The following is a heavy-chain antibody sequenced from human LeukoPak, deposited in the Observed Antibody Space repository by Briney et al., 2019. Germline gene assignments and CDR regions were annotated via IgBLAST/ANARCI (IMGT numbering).Heavy chain of an antibody. V-gene: IGHV5-51*01. CDR3: ARRGLYYDSSGWHFDY. J-gene: IGHJ4*02. D-gene: IGHD3-22*01. CDR2: IYPGDSDT. CDR1: GYSFTSYW. Sequence: GEPLKISCKGSGYSFTSYWIGWVRQMPGKGLEWMGIIYPGDSDTRYSPSFQGQVTISADKSISTAYLQWSSLKASDTAMYYCARRGLYYDSSGWHFDYWGQGTLVTVSS.